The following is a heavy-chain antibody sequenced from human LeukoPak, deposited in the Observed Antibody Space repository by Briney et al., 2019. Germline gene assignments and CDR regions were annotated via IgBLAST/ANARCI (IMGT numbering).Heavy chain of an antibody. J-gene: IGHJ6*03. CDR2: TIPIYGTA. V-gene: IGHV1-69*05. CDR1: GDTFSSYA. CDR3: AKDSSGSYTYLDV. D-gene: IGHD6-25*01. Sequence: SVKVSCKASGDTFSSYAVNWVRQAPGQGLEWMGRTIPIYGTANYAQKFQGRVTMTTDESTTTVYMELSRLKYEDTAVYYCAKDSSGSYTYLDVWGKGTTVTVSS.